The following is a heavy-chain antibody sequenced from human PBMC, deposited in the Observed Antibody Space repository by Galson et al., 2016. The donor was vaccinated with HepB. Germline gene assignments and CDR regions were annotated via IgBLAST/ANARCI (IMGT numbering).Heavy chain of an antibody. J-gene: IGHJ4*02. V-gene: IGHV4-39*01. CDR3: ARRSYSNYIDS. CDR2: ISHTGAM. Sequence: SETLYLTCSVSGDSINFDVYYWYWGWIRQSPGKGLEWIGTISHTGAMYSNSSLKSRLTISIDRSRNEFSLDLSSVTAADTAVYFCARRSYSNYIDSWGQGILVTVSS. D-gene: IGHD4-11*01. CDR1: GDSINFDVYY.